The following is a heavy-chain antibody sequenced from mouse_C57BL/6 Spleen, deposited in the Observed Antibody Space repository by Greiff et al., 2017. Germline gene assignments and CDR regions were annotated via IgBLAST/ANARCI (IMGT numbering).Heavy chain of an antibody. D-gene: IGHD1-1*01. CDR2: FHPYNDDT. Sequence: VKLQESGAELVKPGASVKMSCKASGYTFTTYPIEWMKQNHGKSLEWIGNFHPYNDDTKYNEKFKGKDTLTVEKSSSTVYLELSRLTSDDSAVYYCARWGYGSSYGYAMDYWGQGTSVTVSS. CDR1: GYTFTTYP. V-gene: IGHV1-47*01. J-gene: IGHJ4*01. CDR3: ARWGYGSSYGYAMDY.